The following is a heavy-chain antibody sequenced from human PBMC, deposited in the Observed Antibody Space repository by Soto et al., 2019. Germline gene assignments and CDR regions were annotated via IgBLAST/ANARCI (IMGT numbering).Heavy chain of an antibody. CDR1: GGSFSGYY. CDR3: ARGVYDYIWGSYRPTEDY. J-gene: IGHJ4*02. Sequence: PSETLSLTCAVYGGSFSGYYWSWIRQPPGKGLEWIGEINHSGSTNYNPSLKSRVTISVDTSKNQFSLKLSSVTAADTAVYYCARGVYDYIWGSYRPTEDYWGQGTLVTVSS. V-gene: IGHV4-34*01. CDR2: INHSGST. D-gene: IGHD3-16*02.